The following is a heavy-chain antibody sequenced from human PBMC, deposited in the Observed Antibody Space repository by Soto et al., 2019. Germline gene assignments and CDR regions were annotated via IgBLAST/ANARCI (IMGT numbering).Heavy chain of an antibody. J-gene: IGHJ4*02. D-gene: IGHD6-19*01. CDR3: ARRSSGWDFDY. CDR2: ISGSGGST. Sequence: EVQLLEAGGGLVQPGGSLRLSCAASGFTFSSYAMNWVRQAPGKGLEWVSVISGSGGSTYYADSVKGRFTISRDNSKNTLYLQMNSLRAEDTAVYSCARRSSGWDFDYWGQGTLVTVSS. CDR1: GFTFSSYA. V-gene: IGHV3-23*01.